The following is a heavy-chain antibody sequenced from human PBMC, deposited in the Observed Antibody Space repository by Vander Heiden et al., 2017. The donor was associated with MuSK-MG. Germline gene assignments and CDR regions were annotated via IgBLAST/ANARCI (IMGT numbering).Heavy chain of an antibody. CDR1: GFRFLSYE. D-gene: IGHD3-22*01. J-gene: IGHJ4*02. CDR3: AGARYYDNSGSFD. V-gene: IGHV3-48*03. Sequence: EVQLVESGGGLVQPGGSLRLSCAASGFRFLSYEMTWVRQAPGKGLEWISHISTSGNTIYYADSVKGRFTISRDNTKNALFLQMDSLRAEDTAVYYCAGARYYDNSGSFDCGQVTRGTVSS. CDR2: ISTSGNTI.